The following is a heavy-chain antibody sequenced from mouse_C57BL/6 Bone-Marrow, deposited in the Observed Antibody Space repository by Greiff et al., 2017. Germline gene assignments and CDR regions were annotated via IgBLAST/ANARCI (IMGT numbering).Heavy chain of an antibody. CDR2: ISDGGSYT. Sequence: EVQLVESGGGLVKPGGSLKLSCAASGFPFSSYAMSWVRQTPEKRLEWVATISDGGSYTYYPDNVKGRFTISRDNAKNNLYLQRSHLKSEDTAMYYGARDTVVAHFDVWGTGTTVTVSS. CDR1: GFPFSSYA. V-gene: IGHV5-4*01. J-gene: IGHJ1*03. CDR3: ARDTVVAHFDV. D-gene: IGHD1-1*01.